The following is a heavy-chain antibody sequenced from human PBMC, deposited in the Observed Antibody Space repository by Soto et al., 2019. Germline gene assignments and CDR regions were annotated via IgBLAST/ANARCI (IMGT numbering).Heavy chain of an antibody. J-gene: IGHJ5*02. Sequence: ETLSLTCDVSGVSISSSHWWCWLRQPPGKGLEWIGEVYHSGSANYNPSLKSRVSMSVDKSKNQFSLRLTSVTAADTALYFCARIAAVPSALDPWGQGTLVTVSS. D-gene: IGHD6-25*01. CDR1: GVSISSSHW. CDR3: ARIAAVPSALDP. CDR2: VYHSGSA. V-gene: IGHV4-4*01.